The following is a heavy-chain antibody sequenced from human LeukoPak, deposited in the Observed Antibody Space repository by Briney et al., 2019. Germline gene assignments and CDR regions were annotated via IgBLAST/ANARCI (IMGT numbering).Heavy chain of an antibody. J-gene: IGHJ4*02. D-gene: IGHD6-19*01. CDR2: IYYSGST. V-gene: IGHV4-59*12. CDR3: ARDQQWLVLFDY. Sequence: SETLSLTCTVSGGSISSYYWSWIRQPPGKGLEWIGSIYYSGSTYYNPSLKSRVTISVDTSKNQFSLKLSSVTAADTAVYYCARDQQWLVLFDYWGQGTLVTVSS. CDR1: GGSISSYY.